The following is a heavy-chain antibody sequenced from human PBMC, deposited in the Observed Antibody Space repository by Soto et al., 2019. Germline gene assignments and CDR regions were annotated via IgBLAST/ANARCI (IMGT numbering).Heavy chain of an antibody. CDR3: ARQADYYGSGSYYTPPGPFDS. D-gene: IGHD3-10*01. V-gene: IGHV4-59*01. CDR2: IYYSGST. CDR1: GGSISSYY. J-gene: IGHJ4*02. Sequence: TLSLPCPVSGGSISSYYWSWIRQPTGKGLEWIGYIYYSGSTNYNPSLKSQVTISVDTSKNQFSLKLSSVTAADTAVYYCARQADYYGSGSYYTPPGPFDSRGQGTLVTVSS.